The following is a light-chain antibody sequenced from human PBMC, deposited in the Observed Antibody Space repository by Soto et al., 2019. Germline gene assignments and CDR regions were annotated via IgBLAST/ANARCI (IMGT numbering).Light chain of an antibody. CDR3: RSWTSGATYV. V-gene: IGLV2-14*03. J-gene: IGLJ1*01. CDR1: SSVVGAYNY. CDR2: DVN. Sequence: QSSLTQPASVSGSPGQSITISCAGTSSVVGAYNYVSWYQHHPGKAPKLMIYDVNNRPSGDSNRFSGSKSGNTASLTISGLQADYEADYYCRSWTSGATYVFGSGTKVTVL.